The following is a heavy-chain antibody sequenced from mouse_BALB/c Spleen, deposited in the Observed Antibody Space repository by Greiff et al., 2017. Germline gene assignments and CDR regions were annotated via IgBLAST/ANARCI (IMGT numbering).Heavy chain of an antibody. Sequence: DVKLQESGPGLVKPSQSLSLTCTVTGYSITSDYAWNWIRQFPGNKLEWMGYISYSGSTSYNPSLKSRISITRDTSKNQFFLQLNSVTTEDTATYYCARWYYGSGAMDYWGQGTSVTVSS. CDR2: ISYSGST. V-gene: IGHV3-2*02. D-gene: IGHD1-1*01. CDR1: GYSITSDYA. J-gene: IGHJ4*01. CDR3: ARWYYGSGAMDY.